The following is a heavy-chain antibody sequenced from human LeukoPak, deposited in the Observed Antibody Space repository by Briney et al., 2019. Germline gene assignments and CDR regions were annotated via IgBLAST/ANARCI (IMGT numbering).Heavy chain of an antibody. CDR1: GFTFSYYG. J-gene: IGHJ3*02. Sequence: GGSLRLSGAASGFTFSYYGMHWVRQAPGKGLEWVAIIWFDGSEKYYADSVKGRFTISRDNSKNTLYLQMDSLRADDTAVYYCARGPKACSGGSCYCFAFDIWGQGTMVTVSS. CDR3: ARGPKACSGGSCYCFAFDI. D-gene: IGHD2-15*01. CDR2: IWFDGSEK. V-gene: IGHV3-33*01.